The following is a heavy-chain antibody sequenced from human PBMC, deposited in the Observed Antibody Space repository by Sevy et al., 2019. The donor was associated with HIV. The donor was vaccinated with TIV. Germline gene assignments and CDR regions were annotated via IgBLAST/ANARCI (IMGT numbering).Heavy chain of an antibody. CDR2: IYYTGST. CDR1: GDSISSTTYF. Sequence: SETLSLTCTVSGDSISSTTYFWAWIRQPPGKGLEWIGSIYYTGSTYYSPALQSRVTISVDPSKSQFSLRLSSVTAPDTAVYYCASGYSSGYNFDFWGQGSLVTVSS. J-gene: IGHJ4*02. V-gene: IGHV4-39*01. CDR3: ASGYSSGYNFDF. D-gene: IGHD5-18*01.